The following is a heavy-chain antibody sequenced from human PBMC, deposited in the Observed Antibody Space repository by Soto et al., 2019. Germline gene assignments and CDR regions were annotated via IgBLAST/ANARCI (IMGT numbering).Heavy chain of an antibody. CDR3: AYSTGWYRHDV. J-gene: IGHJ3*01. CDR1: GDSISNRRW. V-gene: IGHV4-4*02. D-gene: IGHD6-19*01. Sequence: QVQLQESGPGLVKPSGTLSLTCAVSGDSISNRRWWPGVRQPPGKGLEWIGDIFHSGDTNYNPSLKSRVFISVDKSQNQFSLKVSSVTAADTAVYYCAYSTGWYRHDVWGQGTLVTVSS. CDR2: IFHSGDT.